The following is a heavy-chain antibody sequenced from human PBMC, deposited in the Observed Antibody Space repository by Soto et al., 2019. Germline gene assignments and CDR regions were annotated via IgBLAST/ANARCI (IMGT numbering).Heavy chain of an antibody. J-gene: IGHJ5*02. V-gene: IGHV4-59*01. CDR2: IYDSGTT. CDR3: ARRVVRGVIRWFDP. CDR1: GGSISGYY. D-gene: IGHD3-10*01. Sequence: SETLSLTCAVSGGSISGYYWSWIRQPPGNGLEWIGYIYDSGTTNYNSSLKSRVTISVDTSKNQFSLKLSSVTAADTAVYYCARRVVRGVIRWFDPWGQGTLVTVSS.